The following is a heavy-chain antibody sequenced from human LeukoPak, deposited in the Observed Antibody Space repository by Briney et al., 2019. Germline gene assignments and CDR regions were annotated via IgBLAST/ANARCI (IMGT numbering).Heavy chain of an antibody. J-gene: IGHJ4*02. CDR2: FDPEDGET. CDR1: GYIFTSYY. Sequence: ASVKVSCKASGYIFTSYYMHWVRQAPGQGLEWMGGFDPEDGETIYAQKFQGRVTMTEDTSTDTAYMELSSLRSEDTAVYYCATGKWELSYWGQGTLVTVSS. CDR3: ATGKWELSY. V-gene: IGHV1-24*01. D-gene: IGHD1-26*01.